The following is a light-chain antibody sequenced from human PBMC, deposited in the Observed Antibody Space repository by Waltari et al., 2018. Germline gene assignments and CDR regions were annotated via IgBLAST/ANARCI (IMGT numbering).Light chain of an antibody. CDR1: TSNIGADHD. V-gene: IGLV1-40*01. CDR2: GNS. J-gene: IGLJ2*01. Sequence: QSVLTQPPSVSGAPGQRVTISCTGSTSNIGADHDVHWYQQHPGTAPKLLIYGNSNRPSGVLDRFSGSKSGTSASLAITGLQAEDEADYYCQSFDSSLSVVFGGGTKLTVV. CDR3: QSFDSSLSVV.